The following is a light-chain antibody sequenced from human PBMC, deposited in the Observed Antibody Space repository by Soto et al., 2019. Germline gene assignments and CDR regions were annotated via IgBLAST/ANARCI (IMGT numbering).Light chain of an antibody. J-gene: IGKJ1*01. CDR1: QSISSY. Sequence: DIQMTQSPSSLSASVGDRVTITCRASQSISSYLNWYQQKPGKAPKLLIYAASSLQSGVPSRFSGSGSGTDFTLTISSLLPEDVATYYCQQSYSTPRTFGQGTKVEIK. CDR2: AAS. V-gene: IGKV1-39*01. CDR3: QQSYSTPRT.